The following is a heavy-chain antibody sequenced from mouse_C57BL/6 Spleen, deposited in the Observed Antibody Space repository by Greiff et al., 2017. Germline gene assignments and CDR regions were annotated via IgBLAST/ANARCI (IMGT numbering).Heavy chain of an antibody. CDR1: GYTFTSYW. D-gene: IGHD1-1*01. V-gene: IGHV1-74*01. CDR2: IHPSDSDT. CDR3: AIITTVVAPYYYAMDY. Sequence: QVQLKQPGAELVKPGASVKVSCKASGYTFTSYWMHWVKQRPGQGLEWIGRIHPSDSDTNYNQKFKGKATLTVDKSSSTAYMQLSSLTSEDSAVYYCAIITTVVAPYYYAMDYWSQGTSVTVSS. J-gene: IGHJ4*01.